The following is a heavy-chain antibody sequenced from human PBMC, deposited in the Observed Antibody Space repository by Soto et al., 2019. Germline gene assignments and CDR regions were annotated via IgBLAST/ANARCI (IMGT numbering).Heavy chain of an antibody. J-gene: IGHJ4*02. CDR2: ISGSGGRT. V-gene: IGHV3-23*01. CDR3: AKCSPNYDFWSGYYVDY. CDR1: GFTFSSYA. D-gene: IGHD3-3*01. Sequence: GGSLRLSCAASGFTFSSYAMSWVRQAPGKGLEWVSAISGSGGRTYNADSVKGRFTISRDNSKNTLYLQMNSLRAEDTAVYYCAKCSPNYDFWSGYYVDYWGQGTLVTVSS.